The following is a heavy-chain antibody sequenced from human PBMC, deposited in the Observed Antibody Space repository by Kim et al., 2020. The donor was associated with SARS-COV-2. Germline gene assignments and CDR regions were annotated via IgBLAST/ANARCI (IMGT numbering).Heavy chain of an antibody. J-gene: IGHJ6*02. CDR1: GFVFSSYG. V-gene: IGHV3-33*01. CDR3: AREDYGGNPDYFYGMDV. D-gene: IGHD4-17*01. Sequence: GGSLRLSCAASGFVFSSYGMHWVRQAPGKGLEWVAVIWYDGSGKYYSDSVKGRFTISRDNSKNTLFLQMNSLRAEDTAVYYCAREDYGGNPDYFYGMDVWGHGTTVTVSS. CDR2: IWYDGSGK.